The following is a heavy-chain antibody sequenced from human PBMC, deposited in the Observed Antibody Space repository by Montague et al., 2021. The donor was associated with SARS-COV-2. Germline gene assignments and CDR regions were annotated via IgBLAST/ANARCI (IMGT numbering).Heavy chain of an antibody. Sequence: SRRLSWSASGFSFGNYAMHWVRLAPGKGLEWVSGISRDSDNIAYGDSVKGRCIVSRDNAKNSLYLQMKSVRLDDTALYICAKDVHPVPAAGGGMDSWGQGTLVAVSS. CDR3: AKDVHPVPAAGGGMDS. D-gene: IGHD6-13*01. J-gene: IGHJ4*02. CDR1: GFSFGNYA. V-gene: IGHV3-9*01. CDR2: ISRDSDNI.